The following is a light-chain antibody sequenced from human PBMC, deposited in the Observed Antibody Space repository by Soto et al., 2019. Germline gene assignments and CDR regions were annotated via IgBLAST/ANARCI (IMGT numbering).Light chain of an antibody. Sequence: QSALTQPASVSGSPGQSITISCTGTSSDVGGYNYVSWYQQHPGKAPKVMIYDVSNRPSGVSNRFSGSKSGNTASLTISGLKAEDEADYYCRSYTSSSTLVVFGGGTKLTVL. CDR3: RSYTSSSTLVV. CDR2: DVS. V-gene: IGLV2-14*01. CDR1: SSDVGGYNY. J-gene: IGLJ2*01.